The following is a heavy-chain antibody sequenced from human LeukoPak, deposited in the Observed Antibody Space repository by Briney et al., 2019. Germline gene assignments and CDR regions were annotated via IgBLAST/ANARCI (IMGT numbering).Heavy chain of an antibody. CDR3: ARDIDDRVAYFYYYYGMDV. J-gene: IGHJ6*02. CDR1: GFTFSDYY. Sequence: GGSLRLSCAASGFTFSDYYMSWIRQAPGKGLEWVSYISSSGSTIYYADSVKGRFTISRDNAKNSLYLQMNSLRAEDTAVYYCARDIDDRVAYFYYYYGMDVWGQGTTVTVSS. D-gene: IGHD2/OR15-2a*01. V-gene: IGHV3-11*01. CDR2: ISSSGSTI.